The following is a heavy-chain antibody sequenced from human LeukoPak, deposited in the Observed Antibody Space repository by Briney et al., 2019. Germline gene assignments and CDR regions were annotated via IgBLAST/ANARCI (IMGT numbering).Heavy chain of an antibody. Sequence: KPSETLSLTCAVYGGSFSGYYWSWIRQPPGKGLEWIGEINHSGSTYYNPSLKSRVTISVDTSKNQFSLKLSSVTAADTAVYYCAREWVVIGYFDYWGQGTLVTVSS. D-gene: IGHD2-21*01. J-gene: IGHJ4*02. CDR2: INHSGST. V-gene: IGHV4-34*01. CDR3: AREWVVIGYFDY. CDR1: GGSFSGYY.